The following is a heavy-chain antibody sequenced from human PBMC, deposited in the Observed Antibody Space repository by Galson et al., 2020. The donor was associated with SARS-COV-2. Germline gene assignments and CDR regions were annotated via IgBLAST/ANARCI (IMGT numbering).Heavy chain of an antibody. Sequence: ASVKVSCKASGYTFTIYGINWVRQAPGQGLEWMGWISTYNGDTNYAQNLQGRVTMTTDTSTSTAYMELRTLRSDDTAVYYCARVARYSSGWYGGDYFDYWGQGTLVTVSS. CDR1: GYTFTIYG. CDR2: ISTYNGDT. J-gene: IGHJ4*02. D-gene: IGHD6-19*01. V-gene: IGHV1-18*01. CDR3: ARVARYSSGWYGGDYFDY.